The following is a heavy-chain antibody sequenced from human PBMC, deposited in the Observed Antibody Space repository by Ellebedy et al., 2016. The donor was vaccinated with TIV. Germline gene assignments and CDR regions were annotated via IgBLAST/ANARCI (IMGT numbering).Heavy chain of an antibody. Sequence: GESLKISCAASGFTFSTYGMHWVRQAPGEGLQWVAFIRYGGTDKYYAESVKGRFTISRDNSKNPLYLQMRSLRVEDTAVYYCAKGYDASGNWGQGTLVTVSS. CDR3: AKGYDASGN. CDR1: GFTFSTYG. J-gene: IGHJ4*02. CDR2: IRYGGTDK. D-gene: IGHD6-19*01. V-gene: IGHV3-30*02.